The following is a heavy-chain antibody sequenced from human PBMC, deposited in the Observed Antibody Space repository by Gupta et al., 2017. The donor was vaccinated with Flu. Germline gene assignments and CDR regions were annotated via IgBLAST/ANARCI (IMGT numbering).Heavy chain of an antibody. V-gene: IGHV4-39*01. CDR2: VYYTGGT. D-gene: IGHD3-9*01. J-gene: IGHJ5*02. Sequence: QVLFQESSPRLVKSSETLSLTCTVSGDSISGSSHYWGWIRQPPGRGLEWIGNVYYTGGTYYAPSLKSRVTVSVDTSKNQFSLTLTSVTAADTAVYYCARMGTDDYNPAWFDPWGPGTLVSVSS. CDR3: ARMGTDDYNPAWFDP. CDR1: GDSISGSSHY.